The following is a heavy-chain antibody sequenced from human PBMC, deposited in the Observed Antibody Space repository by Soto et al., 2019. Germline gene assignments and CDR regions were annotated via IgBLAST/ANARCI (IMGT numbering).Heavy chain of an antibody. Sequence: ASETLSLTCTVAGGSISSTNYYWGWIRQPPGKGLEWIGIIYYSGSTNYNPSLKSRVTISVDTSKNQFSLKLSSVTAADTAVYYCARDPGSGSYYGWFDPWGQGTLVTVSS. CDR2: IYYSGST. V-gene: IGHV4-39*07. D-gene: IGHD3-10*01. CDR1: GGSISSTNYY. CDR3: ARDPGSGSYYGWFDP. J-gene: IGHJ5*02.